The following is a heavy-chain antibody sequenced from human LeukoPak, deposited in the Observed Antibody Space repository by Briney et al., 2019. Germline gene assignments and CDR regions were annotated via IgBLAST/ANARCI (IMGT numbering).Heavy chain of an antibody. Sequence: PGGSLRLSCAASGFIVSDHYMGWVRQAPGKGLDWVSVMYSSGNIHYADSVEGRFTISRDNAKNSLYLQMNSLRAEDTAVYYCARSAGYGGDFWSFSWFDPWGQGTLVTVSS. V-gene: IGHV3-69-1*01. J-gene: IGHJ5*02. D-gene: IGHD3-3*01. CDR3: ARSAGYGGDFWSFSWFDP. CDR2: MYSSGNI. CDR1: GFIVSDHY.